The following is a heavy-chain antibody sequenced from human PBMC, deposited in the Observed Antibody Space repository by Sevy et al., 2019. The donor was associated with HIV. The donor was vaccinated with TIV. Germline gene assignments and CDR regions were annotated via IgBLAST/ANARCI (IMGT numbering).Heavy chain of an antibody. CDR2: ISTRSSAI. D-gene: IGHD6-13*01. V-gene: IGHV3-48*01. J-gene: IGHJ6*02. CDR1: GFTFSSFS. CDR3: ARESASGTPGGVYYYYYNMDV. Sequence: GGSLRLSCAASGFTFSSFSMNWVRQAPGKGPEWISYISTRSSAIYYADSMKGRFTITRDNSKNSLYLQTNSLRAEDTAVYYCARESASGTPGGVYYYYYNMDVWGQGTTVTVSS.